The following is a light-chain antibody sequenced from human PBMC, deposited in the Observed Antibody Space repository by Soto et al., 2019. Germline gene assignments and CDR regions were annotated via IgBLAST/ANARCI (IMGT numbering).Light chain of an antibody. Sequence: EIVLTQSPGTLSLSPGERATLSCRASQSVSSSLAWYQQKPGQAPRLLIYGASSRATSIPDRFSGSGSGTDFTLTISRLEPEDFAVYYCQQYGSSRTFGQGTKV. J-gene: IGKJ1*01. V-gene: IGKV3-20*01. CDR2: GAS. CDR1: QSVSSS. CDR3: QQYGSSRT.